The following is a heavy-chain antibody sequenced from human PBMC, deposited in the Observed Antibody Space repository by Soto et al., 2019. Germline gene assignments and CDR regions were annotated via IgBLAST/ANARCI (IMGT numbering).Heavy chain of an antibody. V-gene: IGHV1-18*04. J-gene: IGHJ6*02. CDR3: ASDPSPPMVRGTKRDYGMEV. Sequence: SVKVSCKASGYTLTGYYMRWARQDPGQGLEWMGWISAYNGSTNYAQKFQGRVTMTTDTSTSTAYMELRSLRSDDTAVYYCASDPSPPMVRGTKRDYGMEVSGQGTTVTVYS. CDR1: GYTLTGYY. D-gene: IGHD3-10*01. CDR2: ISAYNGST.